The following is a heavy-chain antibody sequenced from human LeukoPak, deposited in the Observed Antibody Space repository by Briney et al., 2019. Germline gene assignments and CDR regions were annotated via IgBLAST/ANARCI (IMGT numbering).Heavy chain of an antibody. V-gene: IGHV5-51*01. Sequence: GESLKISCKGSGYSSTSYWIGWVRQMPGKGLEWVAIINPGDSDTRYSPSVQGQVTISANKSISTAYLQWSSLKASDTAMYYCARLPDYVSGKDYWGQGTLVTVSS. J-gene: IGHJ4*02. CDR3: ARLPDYVSGKDY. CDR1: GYSSTSYW. D-gene: IGHD3-10*01. CDR2: INPGDSDT.